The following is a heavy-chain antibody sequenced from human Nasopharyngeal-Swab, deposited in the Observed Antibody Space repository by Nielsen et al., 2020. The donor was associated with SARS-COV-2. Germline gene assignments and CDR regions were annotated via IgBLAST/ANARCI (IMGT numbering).Heavy chain of an antibody. V-gene: IGHV1-18*01. Sequence: ASVKVSCKASGYTFTSYGISWVRQAPGQGLEWMGWISAYNGNTNYAQKLQGRVTMTTDTSTSTAYMELRSLRSDDTAVYYCARDLGYCSGGSRSIDYWGQGTLVTVSS. J-gene: IGHJ4*02. D-gene: IGHD2-15*01. CDR1: GYTFTSYG. CDR2: ISAYNGNT. CDR3: ARDLGYCSGGSRSIDY.